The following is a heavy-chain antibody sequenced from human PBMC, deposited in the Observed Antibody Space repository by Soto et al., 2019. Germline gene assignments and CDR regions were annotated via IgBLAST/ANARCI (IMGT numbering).Heavy chain of an antibody. CDR1: GGSISSSSYY. V-gene: IGHV4-39*01. J-gene: IGHJ6*02. D-gene: IGHD4-17*01. CDR2: IYYSGST. CDR3: ATGDYGGNSEGMDV. Sequence: PSETLSLTCTVSGGSISSSSYYWGWIRQPPGKGLEWTGSIYYSGSTYYNPSLKSRVTISVDTSKNQFSLKLSSVTAADTAVYYCATGDYGGNSEGMDVWGQGTTVTVSS.